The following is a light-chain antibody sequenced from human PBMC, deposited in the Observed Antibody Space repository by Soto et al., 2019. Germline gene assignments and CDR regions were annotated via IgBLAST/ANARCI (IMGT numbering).Light chain of an antibody. V-gene: IGLV1-40*01. CDR3: QSFDSSLSCYV. CDR1: KSDIGAGYD. J-gene: IGLJ1*01. Sequence: QSVLTQPPSVSGAPGPRVTISCTGSKSDIGAGYDVHWYQQFPGAAPKLLIYGNTNRPSGVPDRFSGSRSGTSASLAITGLQAEDEADYFCQSFDSSLSCYVFGTGTKVTVL. CDR2: GNT.